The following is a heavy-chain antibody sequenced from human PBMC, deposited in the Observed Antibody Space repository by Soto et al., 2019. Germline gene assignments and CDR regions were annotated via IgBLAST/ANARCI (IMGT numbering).Heavy chain of an antibody. CDR3: AKNLPRTGRSDY. V-gene: IGHV4-39*01. CDR2: IYYSVKT. CDR1: GASITSTTYF. Sequence: PSETLSLTCSLSGASITSTTYFWPWIRQPRGKGLEWVGSIYYSVKTHYNPSLKSRTTISVDRSRNQFSLQVSSVTAADTAVYYCAKNLPRTGRSDYWGQGTVVTVSS. J-gene: IGHJ4*02.